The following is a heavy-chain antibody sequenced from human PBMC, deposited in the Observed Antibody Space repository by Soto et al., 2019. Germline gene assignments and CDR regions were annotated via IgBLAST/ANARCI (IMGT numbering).Heavy chain of an antibody. CDR2: IYHSGST. Sequence: PSETLSLTCTVIGGSIRSPNFSWSWVRQPPGKGLEWIGEIYHSGSTNYNPSLKSRVTISVDKSKNQFSLKLSSVTAADTAVYYCARTDPVAVAGTLPETKNFDYWGQGTLVTVSS. D-gene: IGHD6-19*01. CDR3: ARTDPVAVAGTLPETKNFDY. V-gene: IGHV4-4*02. J-gene: IGHJ4*02. CDR1: GGSIRSPNFS.